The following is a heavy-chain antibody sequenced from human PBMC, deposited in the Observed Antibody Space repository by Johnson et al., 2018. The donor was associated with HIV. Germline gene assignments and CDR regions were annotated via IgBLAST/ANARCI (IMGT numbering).Heavy chain of an antibody. CDR2: IDSGGTT. CDR1: GISVSVNY. Sequence: VQVVESGGDLVQSEGSLRLSCAVSGISVSVNYMSWVRQAPGKGLEWVSLIDSGGTTNYEDSVKGRFTISRNDSKNTLYLQMNSLRAADTALYYCARPHSFQYQHAFDIWGQGTKVTVSS. J-gene: IGHJ3*02. V-gene: IGHV3-66*04. D-gene: IGHD1-26*01. CDR3: ARPHSFQYQHAFDI.